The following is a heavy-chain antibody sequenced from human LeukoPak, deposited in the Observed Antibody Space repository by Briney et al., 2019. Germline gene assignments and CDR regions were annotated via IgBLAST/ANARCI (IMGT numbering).Heavy chain of an antibody. Sequence: GGSLRLSCAASGFTFSSYAMSWVRQAPGKGLEWVSAISGNGGSTYYADSVKGRFTISRDNSKNTLYLQMNSLRAEDTAVYYCAKDFGRFGELKVPLAGRSPRWFDPWGQGTLVTVSS. D-gene: IGHD3-10*01. J-gene: IGHJ5*02. CDR2: ISGNGGST. CDR3: AKDFGRFGELKVPLAGRSPRWFDP. V-gene: IGHV3-23*01. CDR1: GFTFSSYA.